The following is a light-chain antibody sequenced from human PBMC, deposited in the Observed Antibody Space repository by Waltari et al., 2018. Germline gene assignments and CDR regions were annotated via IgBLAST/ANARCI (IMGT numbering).Light chain of an antibody. Sequence: EILLTQSPGTLSLSPGERATLSCRASQSISSNYLAWYQQKPGQAPRLLIYGASSRATGIPDRFSGSGYDTDFTLPVSRLESEDFGVYYCQQYGSSPLTFGQGTKVEIK. V-gene: IGKV3-20*01. CDR1: QSISSNY. CDR3: QQYGSSPLT. CDR2: GAS. J-gene: IGKJ2*01.